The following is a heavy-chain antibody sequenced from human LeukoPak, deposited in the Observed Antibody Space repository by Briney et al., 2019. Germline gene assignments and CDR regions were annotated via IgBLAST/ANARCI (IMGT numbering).Heavy chain of an antibody. CDR1: GFTFSTYA. CDR2: ISSSSSYI. J-gene: IGHJ4*02. V-gene: IGHV3-23*01. CDR3: AKDLRESSGWHGNFDY. Sequence: GGSLRLSCAPSGFTFSTYAMSWVRQIPGKGLEWVSSISSSSSYIYYADSVKGRFTISRDNSKNTLYLQMNSLRAEDTAVYYCAKDLRESSGWHGNFDYWGQGTLVTVSS. D-gene: IGHD6-19*01.